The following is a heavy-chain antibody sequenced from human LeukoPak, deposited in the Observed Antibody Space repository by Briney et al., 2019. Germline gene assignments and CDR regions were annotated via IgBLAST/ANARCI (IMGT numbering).Heavy chain of an antibody. Sequence: GASVKVPCKASGYTFTDYYMHWVRQAPGQGLEWMGWINPNSGGTNYAQKFQGRVTMTWDTSISTAYMDLSRLRSDDTAVYYCARDWASVDGLATTGEYWGQGTLVTVSS. CDR3: ARDWASVDGLATTGEY. CDR1: GYTFTDYY. J-gene: IGHJ4*02. D-gene: IGHD3-16*01. V-gene: IGHV1-2*02. CDR2: INPNSGGT.